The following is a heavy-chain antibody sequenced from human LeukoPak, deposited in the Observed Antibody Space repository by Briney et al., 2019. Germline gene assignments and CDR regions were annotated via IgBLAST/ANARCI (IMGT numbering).Heavy chain of an antibody. CDR1: GFTFSSYE. V-gene: IGHV3-48*03. J-gene: IGHJ4*02. CDR2: ISSSGSTI. Sequence: GGSLRLSCAASGFTFSSYEMNWVRQAPGKGLEWVSYISSSGSTIYYADSVKGRFTISRDNAKNSLYLQMSSLRAEDTALYYCASLDTAMVTADYWGQGTLVTVSS. D-gene: IGHD5-18*01. CDR3: ASLDTAMVTADY.